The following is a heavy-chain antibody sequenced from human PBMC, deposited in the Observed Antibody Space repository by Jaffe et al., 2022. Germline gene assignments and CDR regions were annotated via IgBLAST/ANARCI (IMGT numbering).Heavy chain of an antibody. CDR2: ISGSGGST. J-gene: IGHJ5*02. V-gene: IGHV3-23*01. CDR3: AKDLGSSSWYVGPNWFDP. CDR1: GFTFSSYA. D-gene: IGHD6-13*01. Sequence: EVQLLESGGGLVQPGGSLRLSCAASGFTFSSYAMSWVRQAPGKGLEWVSAISGSGGSTYYADSVKGRFTISRDNSKNTLYLQMNSLRAEDTAVYYCAKDLGSSSWYVGPNWFDPWGQGTLVTVSS.